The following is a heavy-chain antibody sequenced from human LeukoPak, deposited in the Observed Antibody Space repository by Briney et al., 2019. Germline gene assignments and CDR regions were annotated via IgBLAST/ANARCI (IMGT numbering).Heavy chain of an antibody. D-gene: IGHD4-17*01. V-gene: IGHV4-59*01. CDR1: GCSISRFY. CDR2: IYYSGSI. Sequence: SETLSLTCTVYGCSISRFYWSWIRQPPGKGLEWIGYIYYSGSINNNPSLKSRVTMSIDTSKNQFSLKLRSVTAADTAVYYCARATEYGDSGVFFYWGQGTLVTVSS. J-gene: IGHJ4*02. CDR3: ARATEYGDSGVFFY.